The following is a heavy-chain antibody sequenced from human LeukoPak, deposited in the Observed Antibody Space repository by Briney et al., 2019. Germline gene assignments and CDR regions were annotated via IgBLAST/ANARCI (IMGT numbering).Heavy chain of an antibody. CDR1: GFTVSSNY. CDR3: EKSLLTTATGTGRAFDI. V-gene: IGHV3-66*01. D-gene: IGHD1-1*01. CDR2: IYSGGST. Sequence: GGSLRLSCAASGFTVSSNYMSWVRQAPGRGLEWVSVIYSGGSTYYADSVKGRFTISRDNSKNTLYLQMNSLRAEDSAEYYCEKSLLTTATGTGRAFDIWGQGTMVTVSA. J-gene: IGHJ3*02.